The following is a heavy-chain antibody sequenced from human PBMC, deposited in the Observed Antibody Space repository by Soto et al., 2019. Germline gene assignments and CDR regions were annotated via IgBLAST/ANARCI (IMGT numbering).Heavy chain of an antibody. Sequence: GGSLRLSCAASGFTFSSYGMHWVRQAPGKGLEWVAVISYDGSNKYYADSVKGRFTISRDNSKNTLYLQMNSLRAEDTAVYYCAKCPDSSSRRAEYGMDVWGQGTTVTVSS. CDR2: ISYDGSNK. D-gene: IGHD6-6*01. V-gene: IGHV3-30*18. J-gene: IGHJ6*02. CDR1: GFTFSSYG. CDR3: AKCPDSSSRRAEYGMDV.